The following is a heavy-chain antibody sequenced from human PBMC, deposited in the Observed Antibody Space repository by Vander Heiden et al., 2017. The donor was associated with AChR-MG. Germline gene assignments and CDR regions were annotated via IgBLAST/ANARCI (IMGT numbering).Heavy chain of an antibody. J-gene: IGHJ4*02. CDR3: AKDRVQLDGWAFDN. V-gene: IGHV3-23*01. Sequence: APLLESVVGLARLGGFLRLSCADSGFILYNYAMNSVRPAPGERLEWVSGISGSDYTTNYAESVKGRFTISRDNHKKTLYLQMNSLRDEDAAVYYCAKDRVQLDGWAFDNWCRGTLVTVSS. CDR1: GFILYNYA. CDR2: ISGSDYTT. D-gene: IGHD1-1*01.